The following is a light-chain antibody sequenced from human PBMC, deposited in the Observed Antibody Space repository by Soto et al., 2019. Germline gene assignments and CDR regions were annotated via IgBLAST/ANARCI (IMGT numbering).Light chain of an antibody. Sequence: EIVVTQSPGTLSLSPGERATLSCRASQSVSSSYVAWYQQKRGQAPRLLIYAASSRATGIPDRFRGSGSGTDFTLTISRLEPEDFAVYYCQQYHSSSWTFGQGTKVEIK. CDR3: QQYHSSSWT. CDR1: QSVSSSY. V-gene: IGKV3-20*01. J-gene: IGKJ1*01. CDR2: AAS.